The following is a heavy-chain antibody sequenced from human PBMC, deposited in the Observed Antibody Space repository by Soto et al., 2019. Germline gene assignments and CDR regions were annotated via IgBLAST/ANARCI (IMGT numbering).Heavy chain of an antibody. V-gene: IGHV4-59*08. CDR3: ARNYGPGYTLDY. D-gene: IGHD3-10*01. Sequence: SETLSLTCTVSGGSISSYYWSWIRQPPGKGLEWIGYIYYSGSTNYNPSLKSRVTISVDTSKNQFSLKLSSVTAADTAVYYCARNYGPGYTLDYWGQGTLVTVSS. CDR2: IYYSGST. CDR1: GGSISSYY. J-gene: IGHJ4*02.